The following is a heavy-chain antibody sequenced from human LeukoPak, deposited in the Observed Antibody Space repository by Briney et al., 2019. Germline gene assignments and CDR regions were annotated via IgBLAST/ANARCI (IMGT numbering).Heavy chain of an antibody. CDR1: GFTFSSYA. V-gene: IGHV3-23*01. CDR3: AKGSDSYYFDY. Sequence: PGGSLSLSCVASGFTFSSYAMSRVRQAPGKGLEWVSSISGSGGSTYYADSVKGRFTISRDNSKNTLYLQMNSLRVEDTAVYYCAKGSDSYYFDYWGQGTLVTVSS. CDR2: ISGSGGST. J-gene: IGHJ4*02.